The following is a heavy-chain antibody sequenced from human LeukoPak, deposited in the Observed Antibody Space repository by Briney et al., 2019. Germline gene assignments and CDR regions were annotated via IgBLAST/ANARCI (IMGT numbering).Heavy chain of an antibody. CDR1: GFTFSDYA. V-gene: IGHV3-21*01. Sequence: GRSLRLSCAASGFTFSDYAMYWVRQAPGKGLEWVSSISSSSSYIYYADSVKGRFTISRDNAKSSLYLQMNSLRAEDTAVYYCARSSSSGWYGDAFDIWGQGTMVTVSS. D-gene: IGHD6-19*01. J-gene: IGHJ3*02. CDR3: ARSSSSGWYGDAFDI. CDR2: ISSSSSYI.